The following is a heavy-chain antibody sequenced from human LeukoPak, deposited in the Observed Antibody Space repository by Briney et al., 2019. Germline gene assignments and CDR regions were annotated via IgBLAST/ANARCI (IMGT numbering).Heavy chain of an antibody. Sequence: SVKVSCKASGGTFSSYTISWVRQAPGQGLEWMGRIIPILGIANYAQKFQGRVTITADKSTSTAYMELSSLRSEDTAVYYCARPTTVTLEGAFDIWGQGTMATVSS. J-gene: IGHJ3*02. CDR3: ARPTTVTLEGAFDI. CDR1: GGTFSSYT. CDR2: IIPILGIA. D-gene: IGHD4-17*01. V-gene: IGHV1-69*02.